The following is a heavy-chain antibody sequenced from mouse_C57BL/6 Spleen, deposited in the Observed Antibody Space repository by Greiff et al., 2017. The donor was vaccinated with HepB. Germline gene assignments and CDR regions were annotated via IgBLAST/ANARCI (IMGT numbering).Heavy chain of an antibody. D-gene: IGHD1-1*01. CDR2: INPSSGYT. V-gene: IGHV1-4*01. Sequence: QVQLKESGAELARPGASVKMSCKASGYTFTSYTMHWVKQRPGQGLEWIGYINPSSGYTKYNQKFKDKATLTADKSSSTAYMQLSSLTSEDSAVYYCARKITTVVEGYWYFDVWGTGTTVTVSS. CDR3: ARKITTVVEGYWYFDV. CDR1: GYTFTSYT. J-gene: IGHJ1*03.